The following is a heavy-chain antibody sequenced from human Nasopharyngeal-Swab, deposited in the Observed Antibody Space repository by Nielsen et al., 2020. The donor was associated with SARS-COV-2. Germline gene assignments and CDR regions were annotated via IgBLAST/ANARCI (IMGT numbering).Heavy chain of an antibody. CDR3: AKTRGYDFWSGLTGY. V-gene: IGHV3-30*18. D-gene: IGHD3-3*01. CDR1: GFTFSSYG. J-gene: IGHJ4*02. CDR2: ISYDGSNK. Sequence: GESLKISCAASGFTFSSYGMHWVRQAPGKGLEWVAVISYDGSNKYYADSVKGRFTISRDNSKSTLYLQMNSLRAEDTAVYYCAKTRGYDFWSGLTGYWGQGTLVTVSS.